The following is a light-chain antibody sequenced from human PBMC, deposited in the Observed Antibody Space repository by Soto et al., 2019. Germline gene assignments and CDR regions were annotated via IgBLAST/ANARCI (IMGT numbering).Light chain of an antibody. CDR2: STS. J-gene: IGKJ5*01. CDR1: QGISGF. CDR3: QHLNTYLLT. V-gene: IGKV1-9*01. Sequence: DIQLTQSPSFLSASVGDRVTITCRASQGISGFLAWYQQKPWKAPKLLIYSTSTLETGVPSRFSGSASGTEFTLTVSNLQPEDFATYYCQHLNTYLLTVGQGTRLEIK.